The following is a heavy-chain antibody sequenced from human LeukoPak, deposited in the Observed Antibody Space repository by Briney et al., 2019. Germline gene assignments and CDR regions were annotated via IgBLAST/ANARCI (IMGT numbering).Heavy chain of an antibody. CDR3: VRERYSSGWSYWFDS. J-gene: IGHJ5*01. V-gene: IGHV3-7*03. D-gene: IGHD6-19*01. CDR1: GFTFSSHW. Sequence: GGSLRLSCAASGFTFSSHWMTWVRQAPGKGLEWEANIKQDGSEEYYLDSVKGRFVISRDNAKNSVFLLMNSLRAEDTAVYYCVRERYSSGWSYWFDSWGQGTLVTVSS. CDR2: IKQDGSEE.